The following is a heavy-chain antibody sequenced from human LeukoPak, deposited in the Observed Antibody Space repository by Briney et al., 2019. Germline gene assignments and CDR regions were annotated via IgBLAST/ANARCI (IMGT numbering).Heavy chain of an antibody. D-gene: IGHD5-18*01. Sequence: GESLKISCRVSGYSFTTYWIGWVRQMPGKGLEWMGIIYPGDSDTRYNPSFQGQVTISADKSISTAYLQWSSLKASDIAMYYCARRFSYGHADYWGQGTLVTVSS. J-gene: IGHJ4*02. CDR2: IYPGDSDT. V-gene: IGHV5-51*01. CDR1: GYSFTTYW. CDR3: ARRFSYGHADY.